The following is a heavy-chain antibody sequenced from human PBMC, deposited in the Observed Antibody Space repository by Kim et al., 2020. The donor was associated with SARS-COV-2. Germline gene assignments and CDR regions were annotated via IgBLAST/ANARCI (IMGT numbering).Heavy chain of an antibody. CDR3: ARGAARRLRYFDWLLF. Sequence: KFQGRVTITADESTSTAYMELSSLRSEDTAVYYCARGAARRLRYFDWLLFWGQGTLVTVSS. J-gene: IGHJ4*02. V-gene: IGHV1-69*01. D-gene: IGHD3-9*01.